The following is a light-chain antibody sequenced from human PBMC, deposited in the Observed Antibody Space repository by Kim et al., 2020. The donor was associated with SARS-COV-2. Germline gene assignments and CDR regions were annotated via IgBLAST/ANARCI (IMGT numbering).Light chain of an antibody. CDR3: QHYNSYPYT. CDR2: QAS. V-gene: IGKV1-5*03. Sequence: IQMTQSPSTLAASVGDRVTISCRASQNIGTYLAWYQHKPGKAPTLLVYQASSLESGVPSRFSGSGSETEFILTISSLQPYDFATYYCQHYNSYPYTFGQGTKLEI. CDR1: QNIGTY. J-gene: IGKJ2*01.